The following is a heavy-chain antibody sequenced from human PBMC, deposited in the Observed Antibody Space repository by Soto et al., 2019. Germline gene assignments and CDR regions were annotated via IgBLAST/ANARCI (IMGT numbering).Heavy chain of an antibody. D-gene: IGHD1-26*01. CDR1: GGTFSSYA. Sequence: ASVKVSCKASGGTFSSYAISWVRQAPGQGLEWMGGVIPIFGTANYAQKSQGRVTITADESTSTAYMELSSLRSEDTAVYYCARHLKTVGATQFEYWGQGTMVTVSS. J-gene: IGHJ4*02. CDR3: ARHLKTVGATQFEY. V-gene: IGHV1-69*13. CDR2: VIPIFGTA.